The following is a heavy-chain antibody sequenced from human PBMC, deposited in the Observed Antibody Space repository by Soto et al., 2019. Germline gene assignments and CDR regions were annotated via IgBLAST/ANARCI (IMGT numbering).Heavy chain of an antibody. CDR1: GFTFSRYS. CDR2: ISGSSSYI. Sequence: EVQLVESGGGLVKTGGSLRLSCAAYGFTFSRYSMNWVRQAPGKGLEWVSTISGSSSYIFYADSVKGRFTISRDNAKNSLYLEMNSVRAEDTSVYYCARAWDYWGQGTLVTVSS. V-gene: IGHV3-21*06. CDR3: ARAWDY. J-gene: IGHJ4*02.